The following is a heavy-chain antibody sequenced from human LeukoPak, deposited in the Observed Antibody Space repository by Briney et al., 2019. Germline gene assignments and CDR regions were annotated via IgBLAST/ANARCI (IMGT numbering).Heavy chain of an antibody. V-gene: IGHV3-30-3*01. J-gene: IGHJ1*01. CDR3: ARGHSGSYLFF. D-gene: IGHD1-26*01. CDR1: GFTFSSYA. Sequence: PGRSLRLSCAASGFTFSSYAMHWVRQAPGKGLEWVAFISYDGSNKYYADSVKGRFTISRDNSKNTLYLQMNSLRAEDTAVYYCARGHSGSYLFFGGRGTLVTVSS. CDR2: ISYDGSNK.